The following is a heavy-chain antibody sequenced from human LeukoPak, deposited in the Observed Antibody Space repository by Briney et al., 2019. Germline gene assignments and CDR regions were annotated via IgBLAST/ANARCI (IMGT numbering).Heavy chain of an antibody. CDR2: IYHSGST. J-gene: IGHJ5*02. CDR1: GGSISSSNW. Sequence: SETLSLTCAVSGGSISSSNWWSWVRQPPGKGLEWIGEIYHSGSTNYNPSPKSRVTISVDKSKNQFSLKLSSVTAADTAVYYCARDSEYYYGSGSFNWFDPWGQGTLVTVSS. CDR3: ARDSEYYYGSGSFNWFDP. D-gene: IGHD3-10*01. V-gene: IGHV4-4*02.